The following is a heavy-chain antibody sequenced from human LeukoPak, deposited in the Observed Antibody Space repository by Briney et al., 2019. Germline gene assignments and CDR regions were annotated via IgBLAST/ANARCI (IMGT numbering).Heavy chain of an antibody. J-gene: IGHJ3*02. CDR2: IYSGGST. CDR1: GFTVSSNY. Sequence: GGSLRLSCAASGFTVSSNYMSWVRQAPGKGLEWVSVIYSGGSTYHADSVKGRFTISRDNSKNTLYLQMNSLRAGDTAVYYCARATRYYDSSGYYDAFDIWGQGTMVTVSS. V-gene: IGHV3-66*01. CDR3: ARATRYYDSSGYYDAFDI. D-gene: IGHD3-22*01.